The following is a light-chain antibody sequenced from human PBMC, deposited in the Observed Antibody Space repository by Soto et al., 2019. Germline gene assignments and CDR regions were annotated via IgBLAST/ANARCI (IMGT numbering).Light chain of an antibody. CDR2: EVS. Sequence: QSALTQPPSASGSPGQSVTISCTGTSSDVGGYKYVSWYQQHPGKAPKLMIYEVSKRPSGVPDRLSGSKSGNTASLAVSGLQAEDEADYYCSSFECSNNLLFGGGTQLTVL. V-gene: IGLV2-8*01. CDR3: SSFECSNNLL. CDR1: SSDVGGYKY. J-gene: IGLJ2*01.